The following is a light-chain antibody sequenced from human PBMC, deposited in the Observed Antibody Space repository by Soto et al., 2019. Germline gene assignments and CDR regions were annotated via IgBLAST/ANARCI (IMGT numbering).Light chain of an antibody. CDR3: VLYMGSGLWV. J-gene: IGLJ3*02. CDR2: YTS. V-gene: IGLV8-61*01. CDR1: SGSVSTSSY. Sequence: QTVVTQEPSFSVSPGGTVTLTCGLSSGSVSTSSYPSWYQQTPGQAPRTLIYYTSTRSSGVPDRFSGSILGNKAALTITGAQADDESDYYCVLYMGSGLWVFGGGTKLTVL.